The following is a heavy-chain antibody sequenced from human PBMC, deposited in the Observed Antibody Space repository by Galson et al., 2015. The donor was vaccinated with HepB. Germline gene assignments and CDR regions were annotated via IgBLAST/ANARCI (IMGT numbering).Heavy chain of an antibody. CDR3: TTDAGATGFDY. V-gene: IGHV1-18*04. D-gene: IGHD1-14*01. J-gene: IGHJ4*02. Sequence: SVKVSCKASGYTFTSYGISWVRQAPGQGLEWMGWISAYNGNTNYAQKLQGRVTMTTDTSTSTAYMELRSLRSEDTAVYYCTTDAGATGFDYWGQGTLVTVSS. CDR1: GYTFTSYG. CDR2: ISAYNGNT.